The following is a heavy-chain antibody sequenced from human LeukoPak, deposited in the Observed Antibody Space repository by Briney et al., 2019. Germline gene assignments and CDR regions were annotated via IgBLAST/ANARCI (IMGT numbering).Heavy chain of an antibody. J-gene: IGHJ6*03. CDR1: GFIFSNYA. Sequence: GGSLRLSCAASGFIFSNYAVTWVRQAPGKGLEWVSAIDGSGGTTYYADSVKGRFTISRDNSKNTLFLQMNGLRAEDTAVYYCAKAGAEYFYYYMDVWGKGTTVTVSS. D-gene: IGHD3-10*01. CDR2: IDGSGGTT. V-gene: IGHV3-23*01. CDR3: AKAGAEYFYYYMDV.